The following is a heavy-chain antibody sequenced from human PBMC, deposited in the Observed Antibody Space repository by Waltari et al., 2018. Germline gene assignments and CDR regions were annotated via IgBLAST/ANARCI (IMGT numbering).Heavy chain of an antibody. CDR3: ARVGAAAGKIYYYGMDV. J-gene: IGHJ6*02. Sequence: QVQLVQSGAEVKKPGASVKVSCKASGYTFTGYYMHWVRQAPGQGLEWMGRINPNSGGTNYAQKFQGRVTMTRDTSISTAYMELSRLRSDDTAVYYCARVGAAAGKIYYYGMDVWGQGTTVTVSS. CDR2: INPNSGGT. D-gene: IGHD6-13*01. V-gene: IGHV1-2*06. CDR1: GYTFTGYY.